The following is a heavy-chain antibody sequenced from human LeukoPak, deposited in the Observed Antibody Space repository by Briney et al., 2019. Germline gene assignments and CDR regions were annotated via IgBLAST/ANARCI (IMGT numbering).Heavy chain of an antibody. CDR1: GYTFTGHS. CDR3: ARGPHGRIYDILTGFDY. V-gene: IGHV1-2*02. D-gene: IGHD3-9*01. CDR2: IKPNSGGT. J-gene: IGHJ4*02. Sequence: ASVKVSCKASGYTFTGHSMYWVRQAPGQGLEWMGWIKPNSGGTSYAQKFQGRVTMTRDTSISTAYMELSRLRSDDTAVYYCARGPHGRIYDILTGFDYWGQGTLVTVSS.